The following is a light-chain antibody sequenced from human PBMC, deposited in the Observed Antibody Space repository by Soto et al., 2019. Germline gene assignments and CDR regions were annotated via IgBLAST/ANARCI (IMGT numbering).Light chain of an antibody. CDR1: SSNVGANYD. J-gene: IGLJ1*01. V-gene: IGLV1-40*01. Sequence: SVLTQPASVSGAPGQRVTISCTGSSSNVGANYDVHWYQQRPGTAPKLLIFGNSNRPSGVPDRFSGSKSGTSASLAITGLQAEDEGDYYCQSYDSTLSARYVFGTGTKVTVL. CDR3: QSYDSTLSARYV. CDR2: GNS.